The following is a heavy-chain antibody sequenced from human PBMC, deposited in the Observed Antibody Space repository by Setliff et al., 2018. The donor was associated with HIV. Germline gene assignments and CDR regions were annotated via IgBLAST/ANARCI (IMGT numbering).Heavy chain of an antibody. CDR1: GGSFSTYY. CDR2: VHSTGTT. D-gene: IGHD3-10*01. V-gene: IGHV4-4*07. Sequence: LTCTVSGGSFSTYYWSWIRQPAGEGPEYIGRVHSTGTTIYNPSLKSRATMSVDASKNQLSLKLRSVTAADTAVYYCARARITMIGGRLEPYAFDRWGQGTKVTVSS. CDR3: ARARITMIGGRLEPYAFDR. J-gene: IGHJ3*01.